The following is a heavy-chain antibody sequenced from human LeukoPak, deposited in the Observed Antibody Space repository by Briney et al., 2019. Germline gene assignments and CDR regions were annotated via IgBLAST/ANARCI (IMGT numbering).Heavy chain of an antibody. CDR2: FFTSGSI. V-gene: IGHV4-61*02. CDR1: GGSLSTGSYY. D-gene: IGHD2-21*02. J-gene: IGHJ4*02. Sequence: PSETLSLTCVVSGGSLSTGSYYWSWFRQPAGTGLEWIGRFFTSGSINYNFSLKSRLTLSVDTSKNQFSLNLTSVTAADTAVYFCARSAYCGGACYAEYYFDSWGPGTLVTVSS. CDR3: ARSAYCGGACYAEYYFDS.